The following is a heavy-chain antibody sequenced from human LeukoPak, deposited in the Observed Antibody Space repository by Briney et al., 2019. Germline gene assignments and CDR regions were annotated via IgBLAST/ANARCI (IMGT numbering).Heavy chain of an antibody. D-gene: IGHD6-13*01. CDR3: ARRISSSWSYYFDY. CDR1: GGSISSYY. Sequence: SETLSLTCTVSGGSISSYYWSWIRQPPGKGLEWIGYIYYSGSTNYNPSLKSRVTISVDTSKNQFSLKLSSVTAADTAAYYCARRISSSWSYYFDYWGQGTLVTVSS. CDR2: IYYSGST. J-gene: IGHJ4*02. V-gene: IGHV4-59*08.